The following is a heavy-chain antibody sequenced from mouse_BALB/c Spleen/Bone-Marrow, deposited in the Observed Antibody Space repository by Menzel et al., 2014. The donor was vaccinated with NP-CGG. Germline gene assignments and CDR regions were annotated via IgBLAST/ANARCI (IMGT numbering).Heavy chain of an antibody. CDR3: ASLLRVYYAMDY. Sequence: EVKLVESGPSLVKPSQTLSLTCSVTGDSITSGYWNWIRKFPGNKLEYMGYISYSGSTYYNPSLKSRISITRDTSKNQYYLQLNSVTTGDTATYYCASLLRVYYAMDYWGQGTSVTVSS. CDR2: ISYSGST. D-gene: IGHD1-1*01. V-gene: IGHV3-8*02. J-gene: IGHJ4*01. CDR1: GDSITSGY.